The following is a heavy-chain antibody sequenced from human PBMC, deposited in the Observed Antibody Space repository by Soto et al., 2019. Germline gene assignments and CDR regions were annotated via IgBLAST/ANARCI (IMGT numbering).Heavy chain of an antibody. CDR1: GGSFSGYS. CDR2: INHSRGN. D-gene: IGHD3-3*01. J-gene: IGHJ4*02. CDR3: ARGLLDPILGVVSLDY. V-gene: IGHV4-34*01. Sequence: QVQLQQWGAGLLKPSETLSLTCAVYGGSFSGYSWSWIRQPPGKGLEWIGEINHSRGNNYNPSLKSRVTISVDTSKNQFSLKLSSLTAADTAVYYGARGLLDPILGVVSLDYWGQGTLVTVSS.